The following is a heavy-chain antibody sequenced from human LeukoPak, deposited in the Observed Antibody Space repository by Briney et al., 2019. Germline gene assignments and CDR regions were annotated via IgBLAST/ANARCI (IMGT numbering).Heavy chain of an antibody. CDR3: ARDRYSSSWSSPFDY. V-gene: IGHV3-7*01. J-gene: IGHJ4*02. D-gene: IGHD6-13*01. Sequence: ETLSLTCAVYGGSFSGGYWSWVRQAPGKGLEWVANIKQDGSEKYYVDSVKGRFTISRDNAKNSLYLQMNSLRAEDTAVYYCARDRYSSSWSSPFDYWGQGTLVTVSS. CDR1: GGSFSGGY. CDR2: IKQDGSEK.